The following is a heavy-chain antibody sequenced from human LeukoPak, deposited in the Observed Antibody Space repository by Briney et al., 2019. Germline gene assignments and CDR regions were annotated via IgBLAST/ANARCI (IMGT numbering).Heavy chain of an antibody. V-gene: IGHV1-69*04. D-gene: IGHD3-22*01. Sequence: SVKVSCKASGGTFSSYAISWVRQAPGQGLECMGRIIPILGIANYAQKFQGRVTITADKSTSTAYMELSSLRSEDTAVYYCARDIEEYYYDSSGSLRYWGQGTLVTVSS. CDR3: ARDIEEYYYDSSGSLRY. CDR2: IIPILGIA. J-gene: IGHJ4*02. CDR1: GGTFSSYA.